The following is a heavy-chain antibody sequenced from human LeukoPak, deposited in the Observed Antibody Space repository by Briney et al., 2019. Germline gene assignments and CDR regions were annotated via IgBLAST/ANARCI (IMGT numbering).Heavy chain of an antibody. CDR3: VRDWGYDSSGYWQKYFDT. CDR1: GFTFSSYW. J-gene: IGHJ4*02. CDR2: INHDGSST. V-gene: IGHV3-74*01. Sequence: GGSLRLSCAASGFTFSSYWMHWVRQAPGKGLVWVSRINHDGSSTNYADSVKGRFTISRDNAKNTLYLQMNSLRAEDTAVYYCVRDWGYDSSGYWQKYFDTWGQGTLVTVSS. D-gene: IGHD3-22*01.